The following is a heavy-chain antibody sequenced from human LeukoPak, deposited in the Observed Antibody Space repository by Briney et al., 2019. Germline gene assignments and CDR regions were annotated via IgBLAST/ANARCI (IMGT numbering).Heavy chain of an antibody. Sequence: SETLSLTGAVSGGSISSGGYSWSWIRQPPGKGLEWIGYIYHSGSTNYNPSLKSRVTISVDRSNNQFSLKLTSVTAADTAVYYCARSMPFGEYWFDPWGQGTLVTVSS. J-gene: IGHJ5*02. V-gene: IGHV4-30-2*01. D-gene: IGHD3-10*01. CDR3: ARSMPFGEYWFDP. CDR2: IYHSGST. CDR1: GGSISSGGYS.